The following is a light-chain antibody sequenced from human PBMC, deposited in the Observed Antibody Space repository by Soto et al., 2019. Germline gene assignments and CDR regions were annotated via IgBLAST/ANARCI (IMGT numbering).Light chain of an antibody. V-gene: IGKV3-15*01. CDR1: QSVSSI. Sequence: MTQSPATLSVSPGERATLSCRASQSVSSILAWYQQEPGQAPRLLLYGASTRATDIPARFSGIWSGTDFTLTISSLQSEDFAVYYCQQYHDWPPTFGPGTKVDFK. J-gene: IGKJ3*01. CDR2: GAS. CDR3: QQYHDWPPT.